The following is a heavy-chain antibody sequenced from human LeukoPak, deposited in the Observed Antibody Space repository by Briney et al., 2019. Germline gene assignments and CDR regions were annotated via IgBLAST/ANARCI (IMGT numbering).Heavy chain of an antibody. D-gene: IGHD2-2*01. CDR3: TSPPLGYCSTTSCLQYFEQ. Sequence: PGGSLRLSCAASGFTFSDYYMSWIRQAPGKGLEWVSYISSGSIIDYADSVRGRFTISRDNAKNSLYLQMNSLRAEDTAVYYCTSPPLGYCSTTSCLQYFEQWGQGTLVTVSS. J-gene: IGHJ1*01. CDR1: GFTFSDYY. V-gene: IGHV3-11*04. CDR2: ISSGSII.